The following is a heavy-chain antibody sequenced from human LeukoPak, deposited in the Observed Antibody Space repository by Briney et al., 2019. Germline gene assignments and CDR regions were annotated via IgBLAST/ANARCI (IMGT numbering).Heavy chain of an antibody. Sequence: GESLKISCKGSGYSFTSYWIAWVRQMPGEGLEWMGIIYPGDSDTKYSPSFQGQVTISADKSITTAYLQWSSLKASDTAMYHCASSRIVGATDAFDIWGQGTMVTVSS. CDR2: IYPGDSDT. V-gene: IGHV5-51*01. CDR1: GYSFTSYW. D-gene: IGHD1-26*01. J-gene: IGHJ3*02. CDR3: ASSRIVGATDAFDI.